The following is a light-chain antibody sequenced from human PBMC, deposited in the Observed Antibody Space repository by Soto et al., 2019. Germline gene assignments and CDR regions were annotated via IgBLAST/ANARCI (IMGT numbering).Light chain of an antibody. CDR1: SSVVGGYNY. J-gene: IGLJ1*01. Sequence: QSALTQPPSASGSPGQTVTISCTGTSSVVGGYNYVSWYQQHPGKAPKLMIYEVSKRPSGVPDRFSGSKSGNTASLTVSVLQAEDEADYYCSSYAGSNNLVFGTGTKVTVL. CDR3: SSYAGSNNLV. CDR2: EVS. V-gene: IGLV2-8*01.